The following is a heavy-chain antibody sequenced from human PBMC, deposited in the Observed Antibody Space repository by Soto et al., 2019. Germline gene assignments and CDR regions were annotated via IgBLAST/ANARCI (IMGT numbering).Heavy chain of an antibody. V-gene: IGHV4-30-2*01. D-gene: IGHD3-22*01. CDR3: ARAAMYYDSSGYYYYFDY. Sequence: QLQLQESGSGLVKPSQTLSLTCAVSGGSISSGGYSWSWIRQPPGKGLEWIGYIYNSGSTYYNPSLKSRVTISVDRSKNQFALKLSSVTAADTAVYYCARAAMYYDSSGYYYYFDYWGQGTLVTVSS. CDR2: IYNSGST. CDR1: GGSISSGGYS. J-gene: IGHJ4*02.